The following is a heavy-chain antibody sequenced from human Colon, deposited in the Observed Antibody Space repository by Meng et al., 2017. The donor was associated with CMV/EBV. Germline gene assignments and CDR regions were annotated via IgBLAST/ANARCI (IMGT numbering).Heavy chain of an antibody. Sequence: KVSCKASGYSFISYDINWVRQATGQGLEWMGWMNPNSGNTGYAQKFQGRVTMTRNTSISTVYMELSSLRSEDTAVYYCARGTRWFDPWGQGTLVTVSS. CDR3: ARGTRWFDP. J-gene: IGHJ5*02. CDR1: GYSFISYD. V-gene: IGHV1-8*01. CDR2: MNPNSGNT.